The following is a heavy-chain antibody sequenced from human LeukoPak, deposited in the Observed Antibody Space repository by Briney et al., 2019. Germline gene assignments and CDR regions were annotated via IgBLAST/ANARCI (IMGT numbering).Heavy chain of an antibody. Sequence: PGGSLRLSCAASGFTFSVYGMSWVRQAPGKGLEWISYISGSSSHINYADSVKGRFTISRDNAKKSVYLQMDSLRVEDTAVYYCARDQIGSWWGQGTLVIVSS. CDR2: ISGSSSHI. D-gene: IGHD6-13*01. CDR1: GFTFSVYG. CDR3: ARDQIGSW. V-gene: IGHV3-21*05. J-gene: IGHJ4*02.